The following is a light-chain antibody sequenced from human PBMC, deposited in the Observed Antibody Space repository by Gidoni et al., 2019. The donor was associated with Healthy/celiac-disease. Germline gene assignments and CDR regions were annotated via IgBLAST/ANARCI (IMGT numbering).Light chain of an antibody. CDR3: QQRSNSVVT. CDR2: DAS. J-gene: IGKJ4*01. V-gene: IGKV3-11*01. CDR1: QSVSSY. Sequence: EIVLTQSPATLSLSPGERATLSCRASQSVSSYLAWYQQKPGQAPRLLIYDASNRATGIPARFSGSGSGTDFTLTISSLEPEDFAVYYCQQRSNSVVTFGGGTKVEIK.